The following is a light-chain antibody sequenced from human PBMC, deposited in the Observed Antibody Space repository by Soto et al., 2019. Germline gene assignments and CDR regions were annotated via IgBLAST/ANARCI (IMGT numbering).Light chain of an antibody. CDR1: SCNIGNTG. CDR3: AAWDDSMNGYV. V-gene: IGLV1-36*01. Sequence: QSVLTQPPSVSEAPRQRVTISCSGSSCNIGNTGVNWYQQLPGKAPKLLIYYDDLLSSGVSDRFSGSKSGTSASLAISGLQSEDEDDYYCAAWDDSMNGYVFGIGTKVTVL. J-gene: IGLJ1*01. CDR2: YDD.